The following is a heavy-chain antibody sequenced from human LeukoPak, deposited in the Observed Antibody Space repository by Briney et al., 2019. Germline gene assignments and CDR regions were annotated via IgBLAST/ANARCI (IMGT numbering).Heavy chain of an antibody. CDR3: AKDRSSTTSCSNY. CDR2: VTGSSSNT. J-gene: IGHJ4*02. CDR1: GFNFSNYA. Sequence: GGSLRLSCAASGFNFSNYAMTWVRQAPGKGLEWVSVVTGSSSNTYYADFVKGRFTISRDNSKNMLYLEMNSLRVEDTAIYYCAKDRSSTTSCSNYWGRGTLGTVSS. V-gene: IGHV3-23*01. D-gene: IGHD2-2*01.